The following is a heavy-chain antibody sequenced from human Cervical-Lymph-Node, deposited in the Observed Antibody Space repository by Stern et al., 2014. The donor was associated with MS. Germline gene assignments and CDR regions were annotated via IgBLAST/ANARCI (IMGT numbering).Heavy chain of an antibody. Sequence: VQLVESGGGVVQPGKSLRLSCVASGFTFSGYGMHWVRQAPGKGLEWGAFKGSDGSNPSYADSVQGRFTIARDNLQNTLHLHMNNVTAADTARYYCARGRNVGVNYYFDYWGQGSLVTVSS. J-gene: IGHJ4*02. CDR1: GFTFSGYG. CDR2: KGSDGSNP. V-gene: IGHV3-33*01. CDR3: ARGRNVGVNYYFDY. D-gene: IGHD3-16*01.